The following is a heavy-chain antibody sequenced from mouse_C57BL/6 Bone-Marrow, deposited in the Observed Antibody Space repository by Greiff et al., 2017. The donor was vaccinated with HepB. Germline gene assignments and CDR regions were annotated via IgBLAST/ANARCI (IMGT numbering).Heavy chain of an antibody. CDR3: ARRSTVDY. D-gene: IGHD1-1*01. CDR1: GYAFSSSW. J-gene: IGHJ2*01. Sequence: QVQLKESGPELVKPGASVKISCKASGYAFSSSWMNWVKQRPGKGLEWIGRIYPGDGDTNYNGKFKGKATLTADKSSSTAYMQLSSLTSEDSAVYFCARRSTVDYWGQGTTLTVSS. V-gene: IGHV1-82*01. CDR2: IYPGDGDT.